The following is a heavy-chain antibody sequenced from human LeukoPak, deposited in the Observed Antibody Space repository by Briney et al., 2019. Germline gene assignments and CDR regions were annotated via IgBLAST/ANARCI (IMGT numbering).Heavy chain of an antibody. CDR2: IYYSGST. J-gene: IGHJ4*02. CDR1: GFIFSSYA. V-gene: IGHV4-38-2*01. CDR3: ARGGPSDY. Sequence: PGGSLRLSCAASGFIFSSYAMSWIRQPPGKGLEWIGSIYYSGSTHYNPSLKSRVTVSVDTSKNQFSLKLSSVTAADTAVYYCARGGPSDYWGQGTLVTVSS. D-gene: IGHD2-2*01.